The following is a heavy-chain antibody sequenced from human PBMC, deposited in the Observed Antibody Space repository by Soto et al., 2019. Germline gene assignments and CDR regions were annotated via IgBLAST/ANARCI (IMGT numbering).Heavy chain of an antibody. CDR3: ARGLRQGIAARPVRGYFDY. D-gene: IGHD6-6*01. CDR1: GYTFTGYY. V-gene: IGHV1-2*04. CDR2: INPNSGGT. Sequence: ASVKVSCKASGYTFTGYYMHWVRQAPGQGLEWMGWINPNSGGTNYAQKFQGWVTMTRDTSISTAYMELSRLRSDDTAVYYCARGLRQGIAARPVRGYFDYWGQGTLVTVSS. J-gene: IGHJ4*02.